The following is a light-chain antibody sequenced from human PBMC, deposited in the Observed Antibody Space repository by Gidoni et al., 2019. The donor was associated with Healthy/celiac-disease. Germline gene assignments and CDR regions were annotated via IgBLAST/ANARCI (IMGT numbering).Light chain of an antibody. V-gene: IGLV3-1*01. J-gene: IGLJ2*01. CDR3: QAWDSSIHVV. CDR1: KLGDKY. Sequence: SYELTQPPSVSMSPGQTASMTCSGDKLGDKYASWYQQKPGRSPVLVIYQDSKRPSGIPERFSGSNSGNTATLTISGTQAMDEADYYCQAWDSSIHVVFGGGTKLTVL. CDR2: QDS.